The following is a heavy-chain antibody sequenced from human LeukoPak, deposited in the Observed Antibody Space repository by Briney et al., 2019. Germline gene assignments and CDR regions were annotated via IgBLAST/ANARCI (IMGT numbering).Heavy chain of an antibody. CDR2: IIPIFGTA. V-gene: IGHV1-69*06. CDR3: ASTVTTSRGPDY. CDR1: GGTYSSYA. Sequence: ASVKVSCKASGGTYSSYAISWVRQAPGQGLEWMGGIIPIFGTANYAQKFQGRVTITADKSTSTAYMELSSLRSEDTAVYYCASTVTTSRGPDYWGQGTLATVSS. D-gene: IGHD4-17*01. J-gene: IGHJ4*02.